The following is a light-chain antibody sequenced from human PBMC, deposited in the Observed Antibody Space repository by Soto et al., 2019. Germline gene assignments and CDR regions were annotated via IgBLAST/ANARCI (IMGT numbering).Light chain of an antibody. V-gene: IGKV3-15*01. CDR2: GAS. CDR3: QHYNSWPRIA. J-gene: IGKJ5*01. Sequence: EIVMTQSPVTLSVSPGERATLFCRASQSASTNLAWYQHKPDQAPRLLIYGASIRATAIPARFSGSGSGTEFTLTINSLESEDFAVYYCQHYNSWPRIAFGQGTRLEIK. CDR1: QSASTN.